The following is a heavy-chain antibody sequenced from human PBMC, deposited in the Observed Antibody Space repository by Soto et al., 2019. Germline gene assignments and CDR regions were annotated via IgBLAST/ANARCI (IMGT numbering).Heavy chain of an antibody. J-gene: IGHJ6*02. CDR1: GGSFSGYY. CDR2: INHSGST. V-gene: IGHV4-34*01. CDR3: ARFRRGGSYYQGYYYGMDV. D-gene: IGHD1-26*01. Sequence: KASETLSLTCAVYGGSFSGYYWSWIRQPPGKGLEWIGEINHSGSTNYNPSLKSRVTISVDTSKNQFSLKLSSVTAADTAVYYCARFRRGGSYYQGYYYGMDVWGQGTTVTAP.